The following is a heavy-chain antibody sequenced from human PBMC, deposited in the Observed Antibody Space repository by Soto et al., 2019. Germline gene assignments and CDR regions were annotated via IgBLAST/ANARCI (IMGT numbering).Heavy chain of an antibody. CDR2: IYPSDSDT. CDR1: GYSFTTYW. D-gene: IGHD1-1*01. J-gene: IGHJ4*02. V-gene: IGHV5-51*01. Sequence: PGESLKISCKGSGYSFTTYWIGWVRQMPRKGLEWMGIIYPSDSDTRYSPSFQGQVTISVDKSISSAYLQWSSLKASDTAIYYCARKTGAQGPMDYWGQGTLVTVSS. CDR3: ARKTGAQGPMDY.